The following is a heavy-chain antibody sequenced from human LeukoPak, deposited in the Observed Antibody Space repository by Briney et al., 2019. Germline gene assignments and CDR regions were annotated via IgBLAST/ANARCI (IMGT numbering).Heavy chain of an antibody. CDR1: GFTFRNHG. CDR2: IWYDGSTT. D-gene: IGHD2-21*02. J-gene: IGHJ4*02. V-gene: IGHV3-33*01. Sequence: PGGSLRLSCAASGFTFRNHGMYWVRQAPGKGLEWVAVIWYDGSTTYYGDAVKGRFTISRDNSKDTLYLQMNSLRVEDTAVYYCARWGDGSKLDYWGQGTLVTASS. CDR3: ARWGDGSKLDY.